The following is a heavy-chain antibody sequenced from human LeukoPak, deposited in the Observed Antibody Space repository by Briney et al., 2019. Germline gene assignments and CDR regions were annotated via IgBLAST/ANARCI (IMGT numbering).Heavy chain of an antibody. V-gene: IGHV4-30-4*08. CDR1: GGSISSGDYY. Sequence: SETLSLTCTVSGGSISSGDYYWSWIRQPPGKGLEWIGYIYYSGSTHYNPSLKSRVTISVDTSKNQFSLKLSSVTAADTAVYYCARGYDFWSGYYFWYFDYWGQGTLVTVSS. CDR2: IYYSGST. D-gene: IGHD3-3*01. CDR3: ARGYDFWSGYYFWYFDY. J-gene: IGHJ4*02.